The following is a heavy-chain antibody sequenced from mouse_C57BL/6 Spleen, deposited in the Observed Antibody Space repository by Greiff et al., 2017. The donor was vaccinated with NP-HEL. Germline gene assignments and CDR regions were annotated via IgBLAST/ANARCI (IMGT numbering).Heavy chain of an antibody. V-gene: IGHV1-50*01. CDR1: GYTFTSYW. Sequence: VQLQQPGAELVKPGASVKLSCKASGYTFTSYWMQWVKQRPGPGLEWIGAIDPSDSYTNYNQKFQGKATLTVDTSSSTAYMQLSSLTSEDSAVYYCATTYGSSYVDYWGQGTTLTVSS. D-gene: IGHD1-1*01. CDR2: IDPSDSYT. J-gene: IGHJ2*01. CDR3: ATTYGSSYVDY.